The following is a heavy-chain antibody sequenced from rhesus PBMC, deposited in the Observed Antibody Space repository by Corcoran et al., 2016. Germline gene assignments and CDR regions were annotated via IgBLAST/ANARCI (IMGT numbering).Heavy chain of an antibody. CDR1: GGSLSGYW. CDR2: IDSSGNT. V-gene: IGHV4-160*01. CDR3: ARDFQLAY. Sequence: QVQLQESGPGLVKPSATLSLTCAVFGGSLSGYWWSWIRQPPGKGLEWMGRIDSSGNTDYIPSLKSRVTISRDTSKNQFSLKLSSVTAADTAVYYCARDFQLAYWGQGVLVTVSS. J-gene: IGHJ4*01.